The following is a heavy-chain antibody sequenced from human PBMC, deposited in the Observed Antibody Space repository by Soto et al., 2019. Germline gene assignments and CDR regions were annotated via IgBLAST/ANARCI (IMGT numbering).Heavy chain of an antibody. CDR1: GGSISSSSSY. Sequence: PSETLSLTCTVSGGSISSSSSYWSWIRQPPGKGLEWIGYIYNSGSTTYNPSLKGRVTISVDTSKNQFSPKLSSVTAADTAVYYCARRYSYGHFDYWGQGTLVTVSS. J-gene: IGHJ4*02. CDR3: ARRYSYGHFDY. D-gene: IGHD5-18*01. CDR2: IYNSGST. V-gene: IGHV4-61*05.